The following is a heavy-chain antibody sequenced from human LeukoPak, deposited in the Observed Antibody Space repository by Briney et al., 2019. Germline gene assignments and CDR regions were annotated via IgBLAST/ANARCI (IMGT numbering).Heavy chain of an antibody. CDR2: IYYSGST. D-gene: IGHD5-12*01. Sequence: SETLSLTCTVSGGSISSGGYYWSWIRQHPGTGLEWIGYIYYSGSTYYNPSLKSRVTISVDTSNNQFSLKLSSVTAADTAVYYCARIGYSGYDFDYWGRGTLVTVSS. CDR1: GGSISSGGYY. CDR3: ARIGYSGYDFDY. J-gene: IGHJ4*02. V-gene: IGHV4-31*03.